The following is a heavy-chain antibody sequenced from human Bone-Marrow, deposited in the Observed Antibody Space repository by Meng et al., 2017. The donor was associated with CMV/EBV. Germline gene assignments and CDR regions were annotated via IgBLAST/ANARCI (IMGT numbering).Heavy chain of an antibody. D-gene: IGHD4-11*01. CDR1: GYTFTRYG. J-gene: IGHJ4*02. CDR3: ARYGGTYSNPDDY. CDR2: ISAYSGNT. Sequence: WKPTGYTFTRYGISWVRQAAGRGIEWMGWISAYSGNTNYAQKLQGRVTMTTDTSTSTAYMELRSLGSDDTAVYYCARYGGTYSNPDDYWGQGTLVTVSS. V-gene: IGHV1-18*01.